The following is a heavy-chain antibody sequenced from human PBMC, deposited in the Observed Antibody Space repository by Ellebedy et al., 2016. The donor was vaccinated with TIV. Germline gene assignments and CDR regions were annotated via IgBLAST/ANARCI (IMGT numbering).Heavy chain of an antibody. CDR1: GFTFSSFA. CDR2: FSDST. J-gene: IGHJ3*02. D-gene: IGHD3-16*01. V-gene: IGHV3-23*01. CDR3: ARQSQGGGESGVFDT. Sequence: PGGSLRLSCAASGFTFSSFAISWVRQAPGKGLEWVSGFSDSTYYADSGNGRFTISQDNSKNTLHLQMNSLRAEDRAIYYCARQSQGGGESGVFDTWGQGTLLTVSS.